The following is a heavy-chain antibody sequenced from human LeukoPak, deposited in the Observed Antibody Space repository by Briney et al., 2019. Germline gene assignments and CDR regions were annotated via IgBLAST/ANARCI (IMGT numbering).Heavy chain of an antibody. CDR1: AFTFPSPR. D-gene: IGHD3-22*01. Sequence: PGGSLRLSCVPPAFTFPSPRMTWVRQAPGKGLEWLSHISSTTGTTIYYSDSVKGRFTISTDNATNSLYLQMTSPRAEDTAVYYCATDSPRYYDSSGLAPSGQGILVTVSS. J-gene: IGHJ5*02. CDR3: ATDSPRYYDSSGLAP. V-gene: IGHV3-48*01. CDR2: ISSTTGTTI.